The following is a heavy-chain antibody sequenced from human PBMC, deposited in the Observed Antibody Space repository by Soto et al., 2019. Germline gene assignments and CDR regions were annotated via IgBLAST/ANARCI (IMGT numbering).Heavy chain of an antibody. CDR1: GFTLSNAW. D-gene: IGHD3-3*01. Sequence: GGSLRLSCAASGFTLSNAWMNWVRHTPGRGLEWVGRFKSRSDGGTPDYGAPVKGRFTISRDDSLNTVYLQMNSLTAEDTGVYYCTTDTRRISVFGVPWDSWGQGTLVTVSS. J-gene: IGHJ4*02. CDR2: FKSRSDGGTP. V-gene: IGHV3-15*01. CDR3: TTDTRRISVFGVPWDS.